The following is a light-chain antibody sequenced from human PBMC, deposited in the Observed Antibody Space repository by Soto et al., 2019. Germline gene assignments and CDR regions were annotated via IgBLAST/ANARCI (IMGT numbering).Light chain of an antibody. CDR1: QSVFYTSNNRNY. J-gene: IGKJ4*01. Sequence: DIVMTQSPDSLTVSLGERATINCKSSQSVFYTSNNRNYLAWYQQKPGQPPKLLTSWASIRESWVPDRFSGSGSGTDFTLTISSLQAEDVAVYYCQQYYDTPLTFGGGTQVEI. CDR3: QQYYDTPLT. V-gene: IGKV4-1*01. CDR2: WAS.